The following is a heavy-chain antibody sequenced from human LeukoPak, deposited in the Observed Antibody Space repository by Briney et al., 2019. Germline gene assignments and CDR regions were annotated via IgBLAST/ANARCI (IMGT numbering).Heavy chain of an antibody. CDR1: GFTFSSYA. CDR2: ISYDGSNK. CDR3: AKGVSMVTKIFDY. J-gene: IGHJ4*02. D-gene: IGHD4/OR15-4a*01. Sequence: GRSLRLSCAASGFTFSSYAMHWVRQAPGKGLECVAVISYDGSNKYYADSVKGRFTISRDNSKNTLYLQMNSLRAEDTAVYYCAKGVSMVTKIFDYWGQGTLVTVSS. V-gene: IGHV3-30-3*01.